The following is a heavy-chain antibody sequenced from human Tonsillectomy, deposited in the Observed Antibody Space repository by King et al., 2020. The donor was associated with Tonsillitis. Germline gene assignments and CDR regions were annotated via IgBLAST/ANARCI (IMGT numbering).Heavy chain of an antibody. CDR3: AKAVGPYSYDTSGSYHDY. J-gene: IGHJ4*02. CDR2: VHHSGDT. D-gene: IGHD3-22*01. CDR1: GASISSGPYY. Sequence: LQLQESGPGLVKPSETLSLTCTVSGASISSGPYYWAWIRQSPGKGVEWIGSVHHSGDTYYNPSLKSRATISRDNSKNTLYLQMNSLRAEDTAVYYCAKAVGPYSYDTSGSYHDYWGQGTLVTVSS. V-gene: IGHV4-39*01.